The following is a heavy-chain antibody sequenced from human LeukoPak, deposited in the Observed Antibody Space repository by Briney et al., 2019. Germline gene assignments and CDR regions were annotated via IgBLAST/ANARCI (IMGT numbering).Heavy chain of an antibody. CDR1: GFTFSNAW. CDR2: ISSSSSYI. J-gene: IGHJ4*02. CDR3: ARDGDSGGHMYYFDY. D-gene: IGHD2-15*01. V-gene: IGHV3-21*01. Sequence: GGSLRLSCAASGFTFSNAWMSWVRQAPGKGLEWVSSISSSSSYIYYADSVKGRFTISRDNAKNSLYLQMNSLRAEDTAVYYCARDGDSGGHMYYFDYWGQGTLVTVSS.